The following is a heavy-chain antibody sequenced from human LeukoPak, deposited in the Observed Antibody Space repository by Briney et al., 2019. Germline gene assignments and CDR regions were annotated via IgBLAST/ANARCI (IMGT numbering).Heavy chain of an antibody. D-gene: IGHD6-13*01. CDR2: IYYSGST. Sequence: SETLSLTCTVSGGSISSYYWSWIRQPPGKGLEWIGYIYYSGSTNYNPSLKSRVTISVDTSKNQFSLKLSSVTAADTAVYYCARAGYSSSWYSWFDPWGQGTLVSVSS. CDR3: ARAGYSSSWYSWFDP. V-gene: IGHV4-59*01. J-gene: IGHJ5*02. CDR1: GGSISSYY.